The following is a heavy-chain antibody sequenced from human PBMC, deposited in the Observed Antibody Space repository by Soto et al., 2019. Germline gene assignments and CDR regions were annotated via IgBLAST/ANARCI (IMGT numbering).Heavy chain of an antibody. CDR3: ARQVAAASEFDY. D-gene: IGHD6-13*01. CDR2: IYYSGST. J-gene: IGHJ4*02. CDR1: GGSISSSSYY. V-gene: IGHV4-39*01. Sequence: PSETLSLTCTVSGGSISSSSYYGGWSRQPPGKGLEWIGSIYYSGSTCYNPSLKSRVTISVDTSKNQFSLKLSSVTAEETAVYYCARQVAAASEFDYWGQGTLVTVSS.